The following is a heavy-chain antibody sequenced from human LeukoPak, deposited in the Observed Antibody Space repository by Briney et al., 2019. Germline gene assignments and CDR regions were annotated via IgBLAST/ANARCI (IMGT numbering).Heavy chain of an antibody. Sequence: GGSLRLSCAASGFTFSSYAMSWVRQAPGKGLEWVSAISGSGGSTYYADSVKGRFTISRDNSKNTLYLQMNSLRAEDTAVYYCAKGGDSSGYYEADYWGQGTLVTVSP. V-gene: IGHV3-23*01. CDR2: ISGSGGST. D-gene: IGHD3-22*01. J-gene: IGHJ4*02. CDR1: GFTFSSYA. CDR3: AKGGDSSGYYEADY.